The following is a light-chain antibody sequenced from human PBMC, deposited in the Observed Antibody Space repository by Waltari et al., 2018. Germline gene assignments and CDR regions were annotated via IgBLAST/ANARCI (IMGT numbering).Light chain of an antibody. Sequence: QSVLTQPPSVSGAPGQRVPISCNGSSSNIGAGSDVHWYQQLPGTAPKVLMYRNNNRPSGVPDRFSGSKSGTSASLAITGLQAEDEADYFCQSYDSSLSGSGVFGGGTRLTVL. CDR1: SSNIGAGSD. CDR2: RNN. CDR3: QSYDSSLSGSGV. J-gene: IGLJ3*02. V-gene: IGLV1-40*01.